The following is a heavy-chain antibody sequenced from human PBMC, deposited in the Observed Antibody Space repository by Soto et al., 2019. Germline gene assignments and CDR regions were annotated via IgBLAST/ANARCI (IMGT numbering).Heavy chain of an antibody. D-gene: IGHD6-13*01. CDR2: ISHTDRLT. CDR1: GFTFSYYE. V-gene: IGHV3-48*03. CDR3: ARDTGRASADL. J-gene: IGHJ5*02. Sequence: EVQLAESGGDLVQPGGSLRLSCVGSGFTFSYYEMNWVRQAPGKGLERVAFISHTDRLTHYPDSVKGRFTISRDNAKNSLYLGMTNLRVEDTAVYYCARDTGRASADLWGQGTLVSVSS.